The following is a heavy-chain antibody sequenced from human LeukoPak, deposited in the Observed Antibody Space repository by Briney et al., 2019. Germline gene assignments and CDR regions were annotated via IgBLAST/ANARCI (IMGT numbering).Heavy chain of an antibody. D-gene: IGHD1-26*01. J-gene: IGHJ4*02. CDR2: IYPGDSDT. CDR1: GYSFTSYW. Sequence: GESLKISCKGSGYSFTSYWIGWVRQMPGKGLEWMGIIYPGDSDTRYSPSFQGQVTISADKSISTAYLQWSSLKASDTAMYYCARHRGGSYLTPSFDYWGQGTLVTVSS. CDR3: ARHRGGSYLTPSFDY. V-gene: IGHV5-51*01.